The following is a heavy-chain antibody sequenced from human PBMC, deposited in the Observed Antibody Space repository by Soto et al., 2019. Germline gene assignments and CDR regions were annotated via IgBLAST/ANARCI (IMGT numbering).Heavy chain of an antibody. J-gene: IGHJ4*02. CDR1: GGSISSGGFF. V-gene: IGHV4-31*03. CDR2: IYYTGNT. D-gene: IGHD5-18*01. Sequence: QVQLQESGPGLVKPSQTLSLTCTVSGGSISSGGFFWSWIHQHPGKGLEWIGYIYYTGNTYYNPSLKSRVNISLDASTNQFSLKLSSVTAADTAIYYCARSILSYDDYWGQGTLVTVSS. CDR3: ARSILSYDDY.